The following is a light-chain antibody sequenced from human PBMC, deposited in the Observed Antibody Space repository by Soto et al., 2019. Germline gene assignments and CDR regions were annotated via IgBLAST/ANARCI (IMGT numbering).Light chain of an antibody. CDR3: CSYTTSNTYV. CDR1: SSDVGDYNS. V-gene: IGLV2-11*01. J-gene: IGLJ1*01. CDR2: EVS. Sequence: SALTQPRSVSGSPGQSVTVSCIGTSSDVGDYNSVSWYQQHPDKAPKLIISEVSDRPSGVSDRFSGSKSGNTASLSISGLQVEDEADYYCCSYTTSNTYVFGTGTKVTVL.